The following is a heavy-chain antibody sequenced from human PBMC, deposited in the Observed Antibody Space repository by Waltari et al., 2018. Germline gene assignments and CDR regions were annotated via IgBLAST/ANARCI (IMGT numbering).Heavy chain of an antibody. V-gene: IGHV3-7*01. CDR1: GFPISRFW. D-gene: IGHD1-1*01. CDR3: VGWNDPINS. Sequence: EAQLVQSGGGLVQPGGSLTLSCAASGFPISRFWMTWLRQAPGQGLQWLAHIGPDGSDKYYVDSVKGRFTISRDNAENSLLLQMSSLRVEDTALYYCVGWNDPINSWGQGTLVAVSS. CDR2: IGPDGSDK. J-gene: IGHJ4*02.